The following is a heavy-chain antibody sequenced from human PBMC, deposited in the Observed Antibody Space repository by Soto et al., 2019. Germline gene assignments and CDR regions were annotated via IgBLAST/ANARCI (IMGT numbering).Heavy chain of an antibody. V-gene: IGHV1-18*01. CDR1: GYTFINYG. CDR3: AFRIVPSVYYGMDV. D-gene: IGHD2-2*01. CDR2: ISPYRGNT. J-gene: IGHJ6*02. Sequence: QVQLVQSGAEVKKPGASVKVSCNASGYTFINYGISWVRQAPGQGLEWMGWISPYRGNTNYAQKFQGRVTMTSDTSATTAYMEMRSLRSVDTGVYYCAFRIVPSVYYGMDVWGQGTTVTVSS.